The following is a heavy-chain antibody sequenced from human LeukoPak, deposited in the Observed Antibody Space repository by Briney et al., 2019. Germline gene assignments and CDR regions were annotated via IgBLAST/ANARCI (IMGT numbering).Heavy chain of an antibody. CDR1: GGTFSSYA. D-gene: IGHD3-22*01. J-gene: IGHJ4*02. CDR3: ARGAADYYDSSGYVY. V-gene: IGHV1-69*04. CDR2: IIPILGIA. Sequence: ASVKVSCKASGGTFSSYAISWVRQAPGQGLEWMGRIIPILGIANYAQKFQGRVTITADKSTSTAYMELSSLRSEDTAVYYCARGAADYYDSSGYVYWGQGTLVTVSS.